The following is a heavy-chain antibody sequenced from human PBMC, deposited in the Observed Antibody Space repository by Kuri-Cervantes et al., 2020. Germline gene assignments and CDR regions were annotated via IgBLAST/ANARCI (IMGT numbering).Heavy chain of an antibody. J-gene: IGHJ4*02. Sequence: SETLSLTCTVSGGSISSYYWSWIRQPPGKGLEWIGYIYYSGSTDYNPSLKSRVTISVDTSKNQLSLKLSSVTAADTAVYYCARASITMIGGFDYWGQGTLVTVSS. CDR3: ARASITMIGGFDY. CDR2: IYYSGST. D-gene: IGHD3-22*01. V-gene: IGHV4-59*01. CDR1: GGSISSYY.